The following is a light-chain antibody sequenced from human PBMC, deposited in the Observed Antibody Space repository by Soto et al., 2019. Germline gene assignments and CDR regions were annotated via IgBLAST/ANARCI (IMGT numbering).Light chain of an antibody. CDR2: GAS. CDR3: QQYHNWPRT. V-gene: IGKV3-15*01. Sequence: EIVMTQYPASMSMSPGERATQSYSANESVGTNLAWYQQKPGQAPRLLIYGASTRATGIPARFSGSGSGTEFTLAISSLESEDFAVYFCQQYHNWPRTFGQGTKVEIK. CDR1: ESVGTN. J-gene: IGKJ1*01.